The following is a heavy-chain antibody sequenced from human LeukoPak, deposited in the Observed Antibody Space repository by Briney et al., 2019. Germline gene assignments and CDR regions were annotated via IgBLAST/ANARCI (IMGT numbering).Heavy chain of an antibody. CDR3: ARGALWFGELLYLSEAPYFDY. V-gene: IGHV4-30-4*01. J-gene: IGHJ4*02. Sequence: SQTLSLTCTVSGGSISSGDYYWSWIRQPPGKGLVWTGYVYYSGSTYYNPSLKSRVTISVDTSKNQFSLKLSSVTAADTAVYYCARGALWFGELLYLSEAPYFDYWGQGTLVTVSS. D-gene: IGHD3-10*01. CDR2: VYYSGST. CDR1: GGSISSGDYY.